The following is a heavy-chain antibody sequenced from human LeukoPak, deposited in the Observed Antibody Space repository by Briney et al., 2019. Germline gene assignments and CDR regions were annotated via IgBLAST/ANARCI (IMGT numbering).Heavy chain of an antibody. CDR2: IYYSGST. J-gene: IGHJ5*02. D-gene: IGHD6-13*01. CDR1: GGSISSSSYY. Sequence: KPSETLSLTCTVSGGSISSSSYYWGWIRQPPGKGLEWIGSIYYSGSTYYNPSLKGRVTISVDTSKNQFSLRLSSVTAADTAVYYCARREIAYSSSWYGGVDWFDPWGQGTLVTVSS. V-gene: IGHV4-39*01. CDR3: ARREIAYSSSWYGGVDWFDP.